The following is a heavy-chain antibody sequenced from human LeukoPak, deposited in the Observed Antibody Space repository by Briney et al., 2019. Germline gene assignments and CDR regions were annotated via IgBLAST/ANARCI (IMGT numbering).Heavy chain of an antibody. CDR1: GYTFTSYG. Sequence: ASVKVSCKASGYTFTSYGISWVRQAPGQGLEWMGWISAYNGNTNYAQKLQGRVTMTTDTSTSTAYMELRSLRSDDTAVYYCARDIYGDYETNWFDPWGQGTLVTVSS. CDR2: ISAYNGNT. V-gene: IGHV1-18*01. CDR3: ARDIYGDYETNWFDP. D-gene: IGHD4-17*01. J-gene: IGHJ5*02.